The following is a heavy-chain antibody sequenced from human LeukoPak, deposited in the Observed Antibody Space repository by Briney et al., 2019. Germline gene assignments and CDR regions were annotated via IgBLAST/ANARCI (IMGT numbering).Heavy chain of an antibody. CDR3: ARARWLQFKDYFDS. D-gene: IGHD5-24*01. CDR2: ISYDGSNK. V-gene: IGHV3-30-3*01. Sequence: PGGSLRLSCAASGFTFSSYAMHWVRQAPGKGLEWVAVISYDGSNKYYADSVKGRFTISRDNAKNSLYLQMNSLRAEDTAVYYCARARWLQFKDYFDSWGQGTLVTVSS. J-gene: IGHJ4*02. CDR1: GFTFSSYA.